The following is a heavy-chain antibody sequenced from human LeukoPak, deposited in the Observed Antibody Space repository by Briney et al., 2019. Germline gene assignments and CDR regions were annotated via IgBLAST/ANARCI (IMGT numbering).Heavy chain of an antibody. D-gene: IGHD2-2*01. CDR1: GYTFTSYD. CDR2: ISAYNHNT. CDR3: AKTSYCSSTSCFEYFPQ. J-gene: IGHJ1*01. V-gene: IGHV1-18*01. Sequence: PRASVKVSCKASGYTFTSYDITWVRQAPGQGLEWMGWISAYNHNTNYAQKFQGRVTMTTDTSTSTAYMELRSLRSDDTAVYYCAKTSYCSSTSCFEYFPQWGQGTLVTVSS.